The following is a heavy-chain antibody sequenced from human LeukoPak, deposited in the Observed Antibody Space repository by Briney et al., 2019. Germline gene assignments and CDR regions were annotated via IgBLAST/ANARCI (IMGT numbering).Heavy chain of an antibody. CDR1: GYTFTGYY. CDR3: ARDITETIAVAGNWFDP. V-gene: IGHV1-2*02. CDR2: INPNSGGT. J-gene: IGHJ5*02. D-gene: IGHD6-19*01. Sequence: ASVKVSCKASGYTFTGYYMHWVRQAPGQGLEWMGWINPNSGGTNYAQKFQGRVTMTRDTSISTAYMELSRLRSDDTAVYYCARDITETIAVAGNWFDPWGQGTLVTVSS.